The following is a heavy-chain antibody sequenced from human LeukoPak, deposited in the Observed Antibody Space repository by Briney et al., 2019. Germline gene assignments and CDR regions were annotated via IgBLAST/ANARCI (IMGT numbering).Heavy chain of an antibody. J-gene: IGHJ5*02. CDR3: ARGEAAAGTAGYWFDP. D-gene: IGHD6-13*01. V-gene: IGHV1-46*01. CDR2: INPSGGST. Sequence: ASVKVSCKASGYTFTSYDINWVRQATGQGLEWMGIINPSGGSTSYAQKFQGRVTMTRDTSTSTVYMELSSLRSEDTAVYYCARGEAAAGTAGYWFDPWGQGTLVTVSS. CDR1: GYTFTSYD.